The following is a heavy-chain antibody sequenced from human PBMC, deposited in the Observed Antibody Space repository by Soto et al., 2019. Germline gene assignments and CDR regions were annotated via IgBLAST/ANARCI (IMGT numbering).Heavy chain of an antibody. CDR1: GFTFSSYA. CDR2: ISYDGSNK. D-gene: IGHD1-20*01. J-gene: IGHJ4*02. V-gene: IGHV3-30*04. Sequence: GGSLRLSCAASGFTFSSYAMHWVRQAPGKGQEWVAVISYDGSNKYYEDSVKVRFTISRDNSKNTLYLQMNSLRAEDTALYYCARVGPYNWNYVDYWGQGTLVTVSS. CDR3: ARVGPYNWNYVDY.